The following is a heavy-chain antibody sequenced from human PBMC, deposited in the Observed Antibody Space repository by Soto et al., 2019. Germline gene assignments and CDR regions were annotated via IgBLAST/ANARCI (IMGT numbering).Heavy chain of an antibody. CDR1: AGTFVNYA. J-gene: IGHJ5*02. V-gene: IGHV1-69*18. CDR2: IIPTVGTT. D-gene: IGHD1-20*01. CDR3: ARVALSGILLGGVDA. Sequence: QVQLVQSGAEVKKPGSSVKVSCKASAGTFVNYAITWVRQAPGQGLELMGTIIPTVGTTYNAQKFNGRVIFTVVESTGTGLKELSGRRSQDTALNYFARVALSGILLGGVDAWSLGNLVTVSS.